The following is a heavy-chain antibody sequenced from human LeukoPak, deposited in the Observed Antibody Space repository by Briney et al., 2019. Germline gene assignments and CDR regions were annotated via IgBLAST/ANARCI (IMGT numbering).Heavy chain of an antibody. J-gene: IGHJ4*02. Sequence: GGSLRLSCAASGFTFRSYAMSWVRQAPGKGLEWVSAISGSGGSTYYADSVKGRFTISRDNSKNTLYLQMNSLRAEDTAVYYCAKVWGGIAVAGPFDYWGQGTLVTVSS. CDR3: AKVWGGIAVAGPFDY. V-gene: IGHV3-23*01. D-gene: IGHD6-19*01. CDR1: GFTFRSYA. CDR2: ISGSGGST.